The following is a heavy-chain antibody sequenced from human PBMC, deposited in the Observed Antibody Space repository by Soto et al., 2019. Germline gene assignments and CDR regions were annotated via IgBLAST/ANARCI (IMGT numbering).Heavy chain of an antibody. Sequence: QITLKESGPTLVKPSKTLTLTCTFSGFSLSTPGVGVAWIRQPPGKPLEWLALIYGDDDKRYNPSLNSRLTITKDTSKNQVVLAMTNMDPVDTATYYCVQSRCGGDCLQSYSSHSYYGLDVWGQGTTVTVSS. CDR2: IYGDDDK. CDR3: VQSRCGGDCLQSYSSHSYYGLDV. D-gene: IGHD2-21*02. J-gene: IGHJ6*02. V-gene: IGHV2-5*02. CDR1: GFSLSTPGVG.